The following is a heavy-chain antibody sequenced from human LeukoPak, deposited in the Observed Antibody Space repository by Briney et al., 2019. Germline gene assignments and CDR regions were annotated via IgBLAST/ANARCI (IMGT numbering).Heavy chain of an antibody. D-gene: IGHD3-9*01. V-gene: IGHV4-4*07. J-gene: IGHJ6*03. CDR2: MYSNGST. CDR3: ARDRDFDWPMDV. CDR1: GGSISGYY. Sequence: PSETLSLTCTVFGGSISGYYWSWIRQSAGKGLEWIGRMYSNGSTNYNPSLKSRVTMSVDTFKNQFSLKLSSVTAAGTAVYYCARDRDFDWPMDVWGKGTTVIISS.